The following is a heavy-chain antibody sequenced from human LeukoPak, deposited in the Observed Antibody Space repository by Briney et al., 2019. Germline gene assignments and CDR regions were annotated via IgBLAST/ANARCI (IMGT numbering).Heavy chain of an antibody. J-gene: IGHJ4*02. V-gene: IGHV1-8*03. CDR1: GYTFTSYV. CDR3: ARGATGTAGGGVDY. Sequence: ASVKVSCKASGYTFTSYVINWVRQAPGQGLEWMGWMSPNSGNTGYAQKFQGRVTITRNTSISTAYMELSSLRSEDTAVYYCARGATGTAGGGVDYWGQGTLVTVAS. CDR2: MSPNSGNT. D-gene: IGHD1-1*01.